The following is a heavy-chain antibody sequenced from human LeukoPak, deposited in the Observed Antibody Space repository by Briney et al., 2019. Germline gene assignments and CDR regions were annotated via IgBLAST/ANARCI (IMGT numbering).Heavy chain of an antibody. CDR3: ATDRGYCSGTSCFGWFDP. V-gene: IGHV1-24*01. Sequence: ASVTVSCKVSGYTLTELSMHWVRQAPGKGLEWMGGFDPEDGETIYAQKFQGRVTMTEDTSTDTAYMELSSLRSEDTAVYYCATDRGYCSGTSCFGWFDPWGQGTLVTVSS. CDR2: FDPEDGET. D-gene: IGHD2-2*01. CDR1: GYTLTELS. J-gene: IGHJ5*02.